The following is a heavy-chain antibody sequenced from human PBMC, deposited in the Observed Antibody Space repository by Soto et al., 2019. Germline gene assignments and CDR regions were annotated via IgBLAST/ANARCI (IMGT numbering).Heavy chain of an antibody. CDR2: IGGGDDI. CDR3: AKDSVSFNRIYDAFDI. V-gene: IGHV3-23*01. D-gene: IGHD3-3*02. J-gene: IGHJ3*02. Sequence: VQLLESGGGLVQPGGSLRLSCEASGFTFRNYAMSWVRQAPGEGPEWVSTIGGGDDIFYADSVKGRFTISRDDSKDTMCRQMDNLRVEDTAIYFCAKDSVSFNRIYDAFDIWGQGTVVTVSS. CDR1: GFTFRNYA.